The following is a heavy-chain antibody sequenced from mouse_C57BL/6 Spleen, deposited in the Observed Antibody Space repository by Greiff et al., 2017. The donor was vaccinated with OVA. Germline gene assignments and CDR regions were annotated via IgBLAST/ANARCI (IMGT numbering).Heavy chain of an antibody. D-gene: IGHD2-4*01. J-gene: IGHJ4*01. V-gene: IGHV3-6*01. CDR3: ANYDYDRGYAMDD. CDR2: ISYDGSN. Sequence: ESGPGLVKPSQSLSLTCSVTGYSITSGYYWNWIRQFPGNKLEWMGYISYDGSNNYNPSLKNRISITRDTSKNQFFLKLNSVTTEDTATYYCANYDYDRGYAMDDWGQGTSVTVSS. CDR1: GYSITSGYY.